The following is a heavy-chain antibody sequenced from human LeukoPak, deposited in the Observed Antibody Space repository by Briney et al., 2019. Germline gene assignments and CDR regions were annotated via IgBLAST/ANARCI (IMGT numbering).Heavy chain of an antibody. CDR3: ARGILEIQLWRSYWYFDL. CDR1: GYTFTSYG. CDR2: ISAYNGNT. J-gene: IGHJ2*01. D-gene: IGHD5-18*01. V-gene: IGHV1-18*01. Sequence: ASVKVSCKASGYTFTSYGISWVRQAPGQGLEWMGWISAYNGNTNYAQKLQGRVTMTTDTPTSTAYMELRSLRSDDTAVYYCARGILEIQLWRSYWYFDLWGRGTLVTVSS.